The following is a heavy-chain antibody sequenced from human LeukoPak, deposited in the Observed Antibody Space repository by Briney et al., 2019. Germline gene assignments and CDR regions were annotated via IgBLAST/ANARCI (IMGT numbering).Heavy chain of an antibody. CDR2: IRYDGSNK. CDR3: AKAPGYCSSTSCYGSYWYFDL. Sequence: GGSLRLSCAASGFTFSSYGMHWVRQAPGKGLEGVAFIRYDGSNKYYADSVKGRFTISRANSKNTLYLQMNSLRAEDTAVYYCAKAPGYCSSTSCYGSYWYFDLWGRGTLVTVSS. CDR1: GFTFSSYG. J-gene: IGHJ2*01. D-gene: IGHD2-2*01. V-gene: IGHV3-30*02.